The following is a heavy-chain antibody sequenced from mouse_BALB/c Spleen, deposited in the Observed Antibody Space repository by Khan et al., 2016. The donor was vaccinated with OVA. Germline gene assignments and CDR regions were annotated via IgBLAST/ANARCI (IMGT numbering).Heavy chain of an antibody. CDR1: GYIFTSYW. CDR3: AREEALYYFDY. V-gene: IGHV1-76*01. Sequence: VELVESGTELVRPGASVKLSCKTSGYIFTSYWIHWVKQRSGQGLEWIARIYPGTGNTYYSEKFNDKASLTADKSSSTAYMHLSSLKSEDSAVYFCAREEALYYFDYWGQGTTLTVSS. J-gene: IGHJ2*01. D-gene: IGHD3-2*02. CDR2: IYPGTGNT.